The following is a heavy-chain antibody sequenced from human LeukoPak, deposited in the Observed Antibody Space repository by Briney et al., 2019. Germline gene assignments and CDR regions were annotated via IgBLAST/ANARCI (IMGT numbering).Heavy chain of an antibody. CDR3: ARGPPLFDP. CDR1: GGSISSGSYY. Sequence: PSQTLSLTCTVSGGSISSGSYYWSWIRQPAGKGLEWIGRIYTSGSTNYNPSLKSRVTISVDTSKNQFSLKLSSVTAADTAVYYCARGPPLFDPWGQGTLVAVSS. J-gene: IGHJ5*02. V-gene: IGHV4-61*02. CDR2: IYTSGST.